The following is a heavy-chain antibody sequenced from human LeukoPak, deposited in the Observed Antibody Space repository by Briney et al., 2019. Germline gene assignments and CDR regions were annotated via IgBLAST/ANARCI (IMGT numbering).Heavy chain of an antibody. Sequence: PSETLSLTCTVSGGSISSYYWAWIRQPPGKGLEWIGFIYYSGSTYYNPSLKSRVTISVDTSKSQFSLKLSSVTAADTAVYYCARRNSGSSYGYFDFWGQGTLVTVSS. CDR2: IYYSGST. V-gene: IGHV4-39*01. CDR3: ARRNSGSSYGYFDF. D-gene: IGHD1-26*01. CDR1: GGSISSYY. J-gene: IGHJ4*02.